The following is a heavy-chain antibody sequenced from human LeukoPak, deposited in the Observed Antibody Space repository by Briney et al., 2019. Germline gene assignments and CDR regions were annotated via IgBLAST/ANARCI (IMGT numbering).Heavy chain of an antibody. Sequence: KPSQTLSLTCTESGGSISSDDYYWNWIRQPAGRGLEWIGRIYITGNTMYNPSLESRVRMSIDTSKNQVSPTVKSVTAADTAVYYCARGGTLFTFFDSWGQGTLVTVSS. CDR3: ARGGTLFTFFDS. CDR1: GGSISSDDYY. J-gene: IGHJ4*02. CDR2: IYITGNT. V-gene: IGHV4-61*02.